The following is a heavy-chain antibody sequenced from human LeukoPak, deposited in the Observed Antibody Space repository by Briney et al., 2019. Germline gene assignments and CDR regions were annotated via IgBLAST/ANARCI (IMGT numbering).Heavy chain of an antibody. CDR1: GFTFDDYA. J-gene: IGHJ6*02. V-gene: IGHV3-9*01. Sequence: PGGSLRLSCAASGFTFDDYAMHWVRQAPGKGLEWVSGISWNSGNIGYADSVKGRFTISRDNAKNSLYLQMNSLRAEDTALYYCAKAPLYSSSSDYYGMDVWGQGTTVTVSS. D-gene: IGHD6-6*01. CDR2: ISWNSGNI. CDR3: AKAPLYSSSSDYYGMDV.